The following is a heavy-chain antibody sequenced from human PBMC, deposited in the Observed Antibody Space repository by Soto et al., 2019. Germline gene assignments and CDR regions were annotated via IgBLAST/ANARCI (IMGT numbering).Heavy chain of an antibody. D-gene: IGHD3-10*01. CDR3: AGDGVVRGNHGVDV. CDR2: IYYSGST. Sequence: QVQLQESGPGLVKPSETLSLTCTVSGGSMSGHYWRWIRKSTGKGLEWIGNIYYSGSTNYTPSLKSRDTISVDTSKNQFSLKLRSVTAADTAVFYCAGDGVVRGNHGVDVWGQGTTVTVSS. J-gene: IGHJ6*02. V-gene: IGHV4-59*11. CDR1: GGSMSGHY.